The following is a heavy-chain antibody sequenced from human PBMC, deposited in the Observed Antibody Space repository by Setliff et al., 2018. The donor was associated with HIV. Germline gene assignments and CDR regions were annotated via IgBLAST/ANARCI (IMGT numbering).Heavy chain of an antibody. Sequence: SETLSLTCTVSGYSISSDYYWGWIRQPPGKGLEWIGNIYHSGSTNYNPSLKSRVTISVDTSKNQFSLKLSSVTAADTAVYYCARWPPHRSSDYDQEYYFDYWGQGTLVTVSS. V-gene: IGHV4-38-2*02. CDR1: GYSISSDYY. J-gene: IGHJ4*02. D-gene: IGHD3-22*01. CDR2: IYHSGST. CDR3: ARWPPHRSSDYDQEYYFDY.